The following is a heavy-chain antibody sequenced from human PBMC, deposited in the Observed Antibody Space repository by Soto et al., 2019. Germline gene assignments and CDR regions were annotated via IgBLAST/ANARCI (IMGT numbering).Heavy chain of an antibody. J-gene: IGHJ6*02. CDR3: ARDRYYDSSGYTKAMDV. D-gene: IGHD3-22*01. V-gene: IGHV1-18*01. Sequence: ASVKVSCKASGYTFTSYGISWVRQAPGQGLERMGWISAYNGNTNYAQKLQGRVTMTTDTSTSTAYMELRSLRSDDTAVYYCARDRYYDSSGYTKAMDVWGQGTTVTVSS. CDR2: ISAYNGNT. CDR1: GYTFTSYG.